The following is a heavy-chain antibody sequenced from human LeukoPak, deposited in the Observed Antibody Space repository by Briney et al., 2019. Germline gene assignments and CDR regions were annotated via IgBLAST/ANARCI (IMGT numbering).Heavy chain of an antibody. CDR2: TYYRSNWNY. D-gene: IGHD2-2*01. CDR1: GDSVSTVYSA. V-gene: IGHV6-1*01. J-gene: IGHJ4*02. CDR3: ARDKYHLDY. Sequence: SQTLSLTCAISGDSVSTVYSAWNWTRQSPSGGLEWLGRTYYRSNWNYDYAISVQSRITINPDTSKNQFSLQLNSVTPEDTAMYYCARDKYHLDYWGPGTLVTVSS.